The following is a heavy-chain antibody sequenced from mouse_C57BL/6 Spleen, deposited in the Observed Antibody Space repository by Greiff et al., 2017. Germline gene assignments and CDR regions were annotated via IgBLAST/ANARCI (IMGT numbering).Heavy chain of an antibody. Sequence: EVMLVESGGDLVKPGGSLKLSCAASGFTFSSYGMSWVRQTPDKRLEWVATISSDGSYTYYPDSVKGRFTITRDNAKNTLYLQMSSLKSEDTAMYYCARHGYNCYDYWGQGTTLTVSS. J-gene: IGHJ2*01. CDR3: ARHGYNCYDY. CDR1: GFTFSSYG. CDR2: ISSDGSYT. V-gene: IGHV5-6*01. D-gene: IGHD1-2*01.